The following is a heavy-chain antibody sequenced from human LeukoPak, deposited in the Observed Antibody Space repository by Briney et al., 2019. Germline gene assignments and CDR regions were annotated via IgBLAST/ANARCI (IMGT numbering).Heavy chain of an antibody. V-gene: IGHV4-39*01. D-gene: IGHD3-22*01. J-gene: IGHJ3*02. Sequence: SETLSPTCTVSGGSISSSSYYWGWIRQPPGKGLEWIGSIYYSGSTYYNPSLKSRVTISVDTSKNQFSLKLSSVTAADTAVYYCARLLYYYDSSGYFFDAFDIWGQGTMVTVSS. CDR1: GGSISSSSYY. CDR2: IYYSGST. CDR3: ARLLYYYDSSGYFFDAFDI.